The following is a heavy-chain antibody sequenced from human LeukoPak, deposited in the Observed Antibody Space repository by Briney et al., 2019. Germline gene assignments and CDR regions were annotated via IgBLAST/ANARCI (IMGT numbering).Heavy chain of an antibody. V-gene: IGHV4-30-4*01. CDR1: GGSISRGDYY. J-gene: IGHJ4*02. Sequence: SETLSLTCTVSGGSISRGDYYWSWIRQPPGKGLEWIGYIYYSGSTYYNPSLKSRVTISVDTSKNQFSLKLSSVTAADTAVYYCARSDRREERLFDYWGQGTLVTVSS. CDR3: ARSDRREERLFDY. D-gene: IGHD1-26*01. CDR2: IYYSGST.